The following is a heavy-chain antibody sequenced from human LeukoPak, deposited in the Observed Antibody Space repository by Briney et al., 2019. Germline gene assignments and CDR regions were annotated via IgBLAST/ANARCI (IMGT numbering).Heavy chain of an antibody. J-gene: IGHJ6*02. CDR2: INPNTGVT. Sequence: SVKVSCKASGYTFTGYYMHWVRQAPGQGLEWMGWINPNTGVTNYAQKFQGRVTLTRDTSIITAYMELTRLRSDDTAVYYCARDRTTVTTGYYGMDVWGQGTTVTVSS. CDR3: ARDRTTVTTGYYGMDV. CDR1: GYTFTGYY. V-gene: IGHV1-2*02. D-gene: IGHD4-17*01.